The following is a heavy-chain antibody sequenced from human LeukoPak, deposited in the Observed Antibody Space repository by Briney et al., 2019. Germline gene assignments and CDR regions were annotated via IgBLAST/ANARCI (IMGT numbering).Heavy chain of an antibody. CDR1: GYTFTSYA. D-gene: IGHD3-10*01. CDR3: ARGGTVREILYYYGMDV. Sequence: ASVKVSCKASGYTFTSYAMHWVRQAPGQRLEWMGWINAGNGNTKYSQKFQGRVTITRDTSASTAYMELSSLRSEDTAVYYCARGGTVREILYYYGMDVWGQGTTVTVSS. J-gene: IGHJ6*02. V-gene: IGHV1-3*01. CDR2: INAGNGNT.